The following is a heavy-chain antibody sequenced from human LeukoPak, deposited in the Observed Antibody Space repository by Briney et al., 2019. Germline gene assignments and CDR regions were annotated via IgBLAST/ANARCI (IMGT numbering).Heavy chain of an antibody. CDR2: IYYSGST. D-gene: IGHD3-16*01. CDR3: ASQHDDWYSDL. CDR1: GGSISSSSYY. Sequence: SETLSLTCTVSGGSISSSSYYWGWIRQPPGKGLEWIGSIYYSGSTYYNPSLKSRVTISVDTSKNQFSLKLSSVTAADTAVYYCASQHDDWYSDLWGRGTLVTVSS. V-gene: IGHV4-39*01. J-gene: IGHJ2*01.